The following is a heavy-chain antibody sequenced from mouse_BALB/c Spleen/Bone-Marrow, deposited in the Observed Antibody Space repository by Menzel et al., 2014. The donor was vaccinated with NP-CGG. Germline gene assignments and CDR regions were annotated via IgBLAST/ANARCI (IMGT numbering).Heavy chain of an antibody. CDR1: GFNIKDTY. CDR2: IDPANGNT. D-gene: IGHD2-3*01. Sequence: EVQLQESGAELVKPGASVKLSCTASGFNIKDTYMHWVKQRPEQGLEGIGRIDPANGNTKYDPKFQGKATITADTSSNTAYLQLSSLTSEDTAVYYCARGGRWSHAMDYWGQGTSVTVSS. CDR3: ARGGRWSHAMDY. V-gene: IGHV14-3*02. J-gene: IGHJ4*01.